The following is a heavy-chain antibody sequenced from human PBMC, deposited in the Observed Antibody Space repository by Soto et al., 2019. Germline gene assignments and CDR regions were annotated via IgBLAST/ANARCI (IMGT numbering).Heavy chain of an antibody. Sequence: QVQLVESGGGVVQPGRPLRLSCAASGFTFSDSGMHWVRQPPGKGLEWVAATSFDGSNEFYADSVKDRFTISRDNSKNTLYLQMNSLRPEDKAVYYCAKSVRYCLGSSCSPEAFDVWGQGTVVSVSS. D-gene: IGHD2-15*01. J-gene: IGHJ3*01. CDR1: GFTFSDSG. V-gene: IGHV3-30*18. CDR3: AKSVRYCLGSSCSPEAFDV. CDR2: TSFDGSNE.